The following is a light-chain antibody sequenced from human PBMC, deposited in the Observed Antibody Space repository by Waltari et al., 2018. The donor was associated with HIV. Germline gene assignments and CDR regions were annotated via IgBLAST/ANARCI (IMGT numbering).Light chain of an antibody. V-gene: IGKV1-5*03. CDR1: QSIGSW. CDR3: KQGRT. CDR2: KAS. J-gene: IGKJ1*01. Sequence: DLQMTQSPFTLSASVGARVTITCRASQSIGSWLALYQQKPGKAPKLLIYKASSLESGVPSRFSGSGSGTEFTLTISSLQPDDFATYYCKQGRTFGQGTKVEIK.